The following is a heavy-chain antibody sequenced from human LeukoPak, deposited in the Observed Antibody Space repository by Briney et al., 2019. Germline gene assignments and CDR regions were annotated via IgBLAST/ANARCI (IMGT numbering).Heavy chain of an antibody. CDR3: ARHGIECSSTNCYWATVRY. D-gene: IGHD2-2*01. V-gene: IGHV4-38-2*01. Sequence: SETLSLTCAVSGYSISSGYYWGWIRQPPGKGLERIGSIYHSGSTYYNPSLKSRVTISVDTSKNQFSLKLSSVTAADTAVYYCARHGIECSSTNCYWATVRYWGQGTLATVSS. CDR2: IYHSGST. J-gene: IGHJ4*02. CDR1: GYSISSGYY.